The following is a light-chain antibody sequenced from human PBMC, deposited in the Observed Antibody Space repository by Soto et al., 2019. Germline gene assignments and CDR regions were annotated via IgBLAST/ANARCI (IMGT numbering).Light chain of an antibody. CDR2: GAS. V-gene: IGKV3-15*01. CDR3: QQYNNWPPYT. Sequence: EIVMTQSPATLSVSPGERATLSCRASQSVSTNLAWYQQKPGQAPRLLMYGASTRATGIPARFIGSGSGIEFTLISSIMQSEDFAVYYFQQYNNWPPYTFGQGTKLEIK. J-gene: IGKJ2*01. CDR1: QSVSTN.